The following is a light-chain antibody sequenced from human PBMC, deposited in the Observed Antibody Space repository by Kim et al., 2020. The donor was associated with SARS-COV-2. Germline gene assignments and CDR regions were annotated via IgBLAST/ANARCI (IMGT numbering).Light chain of an antibody. CDR2: LTS. CDR3: QQYQQYPIT. J-gene: IGKJ5*01. Sequence: DVQMTQSPLTLSASVGDRVTITCRASQSVDSWLGWYQQKPGKAPNLLIYLTSHLESGVPSRFSGSGSGTEFTLTISSLQPEDFATYDCQQYQQYPITFGQGTRLEIK. V-gene: IGKV1-5*03. CDR1: QSVDSW.